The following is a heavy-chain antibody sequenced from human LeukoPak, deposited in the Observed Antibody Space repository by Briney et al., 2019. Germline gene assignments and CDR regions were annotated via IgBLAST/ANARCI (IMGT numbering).Heavy chain of an antibody. CDR3: SRDNSGEDTAWGFDP. J-gene: IGHJ5*02. CDR2: INPHSGGT. D-gene: IGHD3-10*01. Sequence: ASVKVSCKASGYTFTGYYMLWVRQAPGQGLEWMGWINPHSGGTNYAQKFQGRVTMTRATTTSTASMELRRLRSDDNTVYYCSRDNSGEDTAWGFDPWGQGTLVTVSS. CDR1: GYTFTGYY. V-gene: IGHV1-2*02.